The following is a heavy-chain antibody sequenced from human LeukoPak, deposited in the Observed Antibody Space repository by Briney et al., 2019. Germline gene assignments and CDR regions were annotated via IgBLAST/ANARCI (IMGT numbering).Heavy chain of an antibody. J-gene: IGHJ6*02. D-gene: IGHD3-22*01. V-gene: IGHV4-59*08. Sequence: PSETLSLTCTVSGGSISSYYWSWMRQPPGKGLEWIGYIYYSGSTNYNPSLKSRVTISVDTSKNQFSLKLSSVTAADTAVYYCAKTKSLYDNSGYYPYYAMDVWGQGTTVTVSS. CDR3: AKTKSLYDNSGYYPYYAMDV. CDR1: GGSISSYY. CDR2: IYYSGST.